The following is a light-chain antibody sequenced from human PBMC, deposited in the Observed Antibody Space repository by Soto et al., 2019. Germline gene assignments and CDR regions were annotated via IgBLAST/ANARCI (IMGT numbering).Light chain of an antibody. CDR1: SGDVGSYNL. J-gene: IGLJ3*02. CDR2: EVS. Sequence: QSALTQPASVSGSPGQSITISCTGTSGDVGSYNLVSWYQQHPGKAPKLMIYEVSKRPSGVSNRFSGSKSGNTASLTISGLQAEDEADYYCCSYAGSVRVFGGGTKVTVL. V-gene: IGLV2-23*02. CDR3: CSYAGSVRV.